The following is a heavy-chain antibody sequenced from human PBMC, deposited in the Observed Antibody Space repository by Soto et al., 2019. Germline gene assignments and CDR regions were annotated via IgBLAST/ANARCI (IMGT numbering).Heavy chain of an antibody. Sequence: EVQLVESGGGLVQPGGSLRLSCAVSGFTVSSNYMSWVRQAPGKGLEWVSLIYSGGSTYYADSVKGRFTISRDNSKNMLYLQMNSLRPEDTAVYYCAREGIRSPLYYWGQGTLVTVSS. V-gene: IGHV3-66*01. CDR2: IYSGGST. D-gene: IGHD4-17*01. CDR3: AREGIRSPLYY. J-gene: IGHJ4*02. CDR1: GFTVSSNY.